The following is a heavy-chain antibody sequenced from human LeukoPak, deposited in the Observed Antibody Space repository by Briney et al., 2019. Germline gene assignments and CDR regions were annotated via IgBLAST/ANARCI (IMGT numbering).Heavy chain of an antibody. D-gene: IGHD3-10*01. J-gene: IGHJ3*02. V-gene: IGHV4-59*01. CDR2: IYYSGST. CDR3: ARDGLSGSGKAFDI. CDR1: GGSISSYY. Sequence: SETLSLTCTVSGGSISSYYWSWIRQPPGQGLEWIGYIYYSGSTNYNPSLNSRVTISVDTSKNQFSLKLSSVTAADTAVYYCARDGLSGSGKAFDIWGQGTMVTVSS.